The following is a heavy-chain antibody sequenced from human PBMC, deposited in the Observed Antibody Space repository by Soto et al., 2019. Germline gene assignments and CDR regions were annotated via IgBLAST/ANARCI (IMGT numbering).Heavy chain of an antibody. J-gene: IGHJ4*02. V-gene: IGHV3-9*01. CDR1: GFTFDDYA. CDR2: ISWNSGSI. Sequence: EVQLVESGGGLVQPGRSLRLSCAASGFTFDDYAMHWVRQAPGKGLEWVSGISWNSGSIGYADSVKGRFTISRDNAKNSLYLQMNSLRAEDTALYYCAGSYGSGSYYSFDYWGQGTLVTVSS. CDR3: AGSYGSGSYYSFDY. D-gene: IGHD3-10*01.